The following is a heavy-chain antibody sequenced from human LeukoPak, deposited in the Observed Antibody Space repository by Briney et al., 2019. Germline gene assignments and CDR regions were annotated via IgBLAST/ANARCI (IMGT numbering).Heavy chain of an antibody. V-gene: IGHV3-11*01. J-gene: IGHJ3*02. D-gene: IGHD1-1*01. Sequence: PGGSLRLSCAASGFTFSDYYITWIRQAPGKGLEWVSYISSSGNNIYYADSVKGRFTISRDNAKNSLCLQMDSLRSEDTAVYYCARDRQLDPTEDAFDIWGQGTMVTVSS. CDR3: ARDRQLDPTEDAFDI. CDR2: ISSSGNNI. CDR1: GFTFSDYY.